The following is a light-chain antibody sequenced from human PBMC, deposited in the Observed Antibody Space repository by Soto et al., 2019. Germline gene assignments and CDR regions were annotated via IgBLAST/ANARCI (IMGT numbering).Light chain of an antibody. CDR3: MQGTHWPPRWT. V-gene: IGKV2-30*01. J-gene: IGKJ1*01. CDR2: QVS. CDR1: QSLVFSDGNTY. Sequence: DVVMTQSPLSLPVTLGQPASISCRSSQSLVFSDGNTYLNWFQQRPGQSPKRLIYQVSNRDSGVPDRFSGSGSGSDFTLKISRLVAEDVGVYDCMQGTHWPPRWTFGQGTKVEIK.